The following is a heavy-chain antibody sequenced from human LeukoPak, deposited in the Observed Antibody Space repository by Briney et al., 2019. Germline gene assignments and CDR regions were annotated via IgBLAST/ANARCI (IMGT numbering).Heavy chain of an antibody. Sequence: ASVKVSCKASGYSFSSYDVGWVRQATGQGLEWMGWRNPNSGNTGYAQKFQGRVTMTGNTSTSTAYMELSGLMSEDTAVYYCARAIRGQLLLEYWGQGTLVTVSS. CDR3: ARAIRGQLLLEY. CDR2: RNPNSGNT. V-gene: IGHV1-8*01. D-gene: IGHD2-2*01. CDR1: GYSFSSYD. J-gene: IGHJ4*02.